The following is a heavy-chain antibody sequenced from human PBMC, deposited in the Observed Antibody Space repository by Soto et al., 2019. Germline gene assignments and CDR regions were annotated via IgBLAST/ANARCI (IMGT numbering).Heavy chain of an antibody. D-gene: IGHD3-3*01. CDR1: GFTFSNAW. V-gene: IGHV3-15*01. Sequence: GGSLRLSCAASGFTFSNAWMSWVRQAPGKGLEWVGRIKSKTDGGTTDYAATVKGRFTISRDDSKNTLYLQMNSLKTEDTAVYYCTTELLRFLEWFWGKGTTVTVSS. CDR2: IKSKTDGGTT. J-gene: IGHJ6*04. CDR3: TTELLRFLEWF.